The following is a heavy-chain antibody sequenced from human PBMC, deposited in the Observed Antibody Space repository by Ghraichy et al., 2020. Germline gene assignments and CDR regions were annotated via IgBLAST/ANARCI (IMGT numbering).Heavy chain of an antibody. V-gene: IGHV4-39*01. J-gene: IGHJ4*02. D-gene: IGHD1-26*01. CDR2: IYYSGST. CDR1: GGSISSSSYY. CDR3: ARLRSYYAFDY. Sequence: SETLSLTYTVSGGSISSSSYYWGWIRQPPGKGLEWIGSIYYSGSTYYNPSLKSRVTISVDTSKNQFSLKLSSVTAADTAVYYCARLRSYYAFDYWGQGTLVTVSS.